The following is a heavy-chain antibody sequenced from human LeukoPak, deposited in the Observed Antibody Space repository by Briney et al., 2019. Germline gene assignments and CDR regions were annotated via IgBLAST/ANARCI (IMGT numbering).Heavy chain of an antibody. CDR1: GYTFTRYD. J-gene: IGHJ6*02. CDR2: MNPNNGNT. V-gene: IGHV1-8*01. CDR3: ARGFYYYGPDV. Sequence: ASVKVSCKASGYTFTRYDINWVRQAPGQGLEWLGWMNPNNGNTGYAQKFQGRVTMTRSTSIDTAYVELNTLTSDDTAAYYCARGFYYYGPDVWGQGTTVTVSS.